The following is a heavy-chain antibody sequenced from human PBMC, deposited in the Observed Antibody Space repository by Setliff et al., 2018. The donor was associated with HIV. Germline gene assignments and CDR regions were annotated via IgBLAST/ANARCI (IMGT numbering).Heavy chain of an antibody. D-gene: IGHD4-4*01. V-gene: IGHV1-69*06. CDR2: IIPIFGTA. Sequence: ASVKVSCKASGGTFSSYAISWVRQAPGQGLEWMGRIIPIFGTANYAQKFQGRVTITADKSTSTAYMELSSLRSEDTAVYYCASFPLYSNYVPYWGQGTLVTVSS. CDR1: GGTFSSYA. J-gene: IGHJ4*02. CDR3: ASFPLYSNYVPY.